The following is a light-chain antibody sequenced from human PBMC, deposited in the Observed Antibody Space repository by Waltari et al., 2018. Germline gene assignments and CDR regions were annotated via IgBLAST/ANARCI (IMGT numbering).Light chain of an antibody. Sequence: DIQMTQSPSTLSASVGDRVTITCRARQSISSWLAWYQQKPGKAPKPLIYKASSFESGVPSRFSGSGSGTEFTLTISSLQPDDFATYYCQQYNSYPLTFGGGTKVEIK. CDR2: KAS. CDR1: QSISSW. CDR3: QQYNSYPLT. J-gene: IGKJ4*01. V-gene: IGKV1-5*03.